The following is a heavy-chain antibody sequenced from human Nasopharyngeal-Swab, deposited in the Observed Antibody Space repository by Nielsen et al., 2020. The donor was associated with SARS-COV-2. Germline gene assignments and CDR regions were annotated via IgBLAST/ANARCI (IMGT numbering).Heavy chain of an antibody. J-gene: IGHJ2*01. V-gene: IGHV4-39*07. CDR1: GGSISSGDYY. CDR3: ASSPRQPPARGWYFDL. Sequence: SETLSLTCTVSGGSISSGDYYWSWIRQPPGKGLEWIGEINHSGSTNYNPSLKSRVTISVDTSKNQFSLKLSSVTAADTAVYYCASSPRQPPARGWYFDLWGRGTLVTVSS. D-gene: IGHD2-2*01. CDR2: INHSGST.